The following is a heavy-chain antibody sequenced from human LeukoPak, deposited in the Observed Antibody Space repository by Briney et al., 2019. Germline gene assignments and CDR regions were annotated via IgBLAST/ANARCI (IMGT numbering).Heavy chain of an antibody. V-gene: IGHV3-30*04. CDR2: ISYDGSNK. Sequence: HTGGSLRLSCAASGFTFSSYAMHWVRQAPGKGLEWVAVISYDGSNKYYADSVKGRFTISRDNSKNTLYLQMNSLRAEDTAVYYCAKDGYGDHSDAFDIWGQGTMVTVSS. D-gene: IGHD4-17*01. CDR3: AKDGYGDHSDAFDI. J-gene: IGHJ3*02. CDR1: GFTFSSYA.